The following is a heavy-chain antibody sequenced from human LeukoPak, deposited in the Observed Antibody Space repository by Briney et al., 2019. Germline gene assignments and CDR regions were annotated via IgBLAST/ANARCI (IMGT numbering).Heavy chain of an antibody. Sequence: GGSLRLSCAASGFMFSSYWMSWVRQAPGKGLEWVADIKEDGSEKSYVDSVKGRFTISRDNAKNSLYLQMNTLRAEDTAVYYCARATPDGVIITAYVDYWGQGTLVTVSS. J-gene: IGHJ4*02. CDR2: IKEDGSEK. V-gene: IGHV3-7*01. D-gene: IGHD3-10*01. CDR1: GFMFSSYW. CDR3: ARATPDGVIITAYVDY.